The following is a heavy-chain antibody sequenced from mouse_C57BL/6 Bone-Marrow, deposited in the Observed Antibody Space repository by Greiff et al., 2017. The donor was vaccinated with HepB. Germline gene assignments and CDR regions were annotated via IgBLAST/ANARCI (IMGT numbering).Heavy chain of an antibody. D-gene: IGHD3-1*01. CDR2: IDPENGDT. V-gene: IGHV14-4*01. CDR3: TTPPRLGDWFAD. CDR1: GFNIKDDY. J-gene: IGHJ3*01. Sequence: EVQLQQSGAELVRPGASVKLSCTASGFNIKDDYMHWVKQRPEQGLEWIGWIDPENGDTEYASKVQGKATITADTSSNTAYLQLSSRTSDDPAGYDCTTPPRLGDWFADWGQGTLVTVSA.